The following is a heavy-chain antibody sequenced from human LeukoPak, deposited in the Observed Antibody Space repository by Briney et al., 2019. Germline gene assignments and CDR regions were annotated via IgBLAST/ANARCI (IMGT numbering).Heavy chain of an antibody. CDR2: ISSSASTI. V-gene: IGHV3-11*01. Sequence: PGGSLRLSCAASGFTFSDYSMSWIRQAPGKGLEWVSYISSSASTIYYADSVKGRFTISRDNAKNSLYLQMNSLRAEDTAVYYCARDSTISARPRDYWGQGTLVTVSS. CDR1: GFTFSDYS. D-gene: IGHD6-6*01. CDR3: ARDSTISARPRDY. J-gene: IGHJ4*02.